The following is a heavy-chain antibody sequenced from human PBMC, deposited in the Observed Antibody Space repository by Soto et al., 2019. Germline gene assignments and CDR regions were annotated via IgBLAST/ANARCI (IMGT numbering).Heavy chain of an antibody. D-gene: IGHD3-9*01. CDR1: GFSFSSYA. J-gene: IGHJ4*02. CDR3: AKDLERYYD. CDR2: ISGSGGST. V-gene: IGHV3-23*01. Sequence: EVQLLESGGGLVQPGGSLRLSCAASGFSFSSYAMTWVRQAPGKGLEWVSAISGSGGSTYYADSVKGRFTISRDNSRNTLYVQMNSLRAEDTAVYYCAKDLERYYDWGQGTLVTVSS.